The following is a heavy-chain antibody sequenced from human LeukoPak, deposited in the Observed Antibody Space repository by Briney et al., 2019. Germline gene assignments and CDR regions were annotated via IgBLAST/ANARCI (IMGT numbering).Heavy chain of an antibody. CDR2: INHSGST. CDR3: ARGGAADLTGQPSFDY. Sequence: KPSETLSLTCAVYGGSFSGYYWSWIRQPPEKGLEWIGEINHSGSTNYNPSLKSRVTISVDTSKNQFSLKLSSVTAADTAVYYCARGGAADLTGQPSFDYWGQGTLVTVSP. CDR1: GGSFSGYY. J-gene: IGHJ4*02. D-gene: IGHD3-9*01. V-gene: IGHV4-34*01.